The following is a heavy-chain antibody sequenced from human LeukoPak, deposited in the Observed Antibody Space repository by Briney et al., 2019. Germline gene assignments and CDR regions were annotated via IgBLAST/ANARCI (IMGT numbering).Heavy chain of an antibody. Sequence: GSLRLSCTASGFTFSSYGIHWVRQAPGKGLQWVAFIRYDGSNKYYADSVKGRFTISRDNSKNTLYLQMNSLRAEDTAVYYCAKGAGGSGMYYMDVWGKGTTVTISS. V-gene: IGHV3-30*02. CDR3: AKGAGGSGMYYMDV. D-gene: IGHD3-10*01. CDR1: GFTFSSYG. J-gene: IGHJ6*03. CDR2: IRYDGSNK.